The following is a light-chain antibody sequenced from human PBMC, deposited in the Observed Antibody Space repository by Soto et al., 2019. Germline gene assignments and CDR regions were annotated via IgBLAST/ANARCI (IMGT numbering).Light chain of an antibody. Sequence: EIVVTQSPGTMSLSPGERATLSCRASQSVSSSSLAWYQQKPGQAPRLLIFAASSRATGIPDRFSGSGSGTGFTLTISRLEPEDFAVYYCQQYGGSPYTFGQGTKLEI. CDR3: QQYGGSPYT. J-gene: IGKJ2*01. CDR2: AAS. CDR1: QSVSSSS. V-gene: IGKV3-20*01.